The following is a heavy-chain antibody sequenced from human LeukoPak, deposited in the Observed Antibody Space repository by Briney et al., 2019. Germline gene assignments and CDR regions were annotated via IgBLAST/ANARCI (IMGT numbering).Heavy chain of an antibody. CDR1: GFTFSSYA. CDR2: ISGSGGST. Sequence: PGGSLRLSCAASGFTFSSYAMSWVRQAPGKGLEWVSAISGSGGSTYYADSVKDRFTISRDNSKNTLYLQMNSLRAEDTAVYYCAKETVVVVAATPDAFDIWGQGTMVTVSS. CDR3: AKETVVVVAATPDAFDI. V-gene: IGHV3-23*01. D-gene: IGHD2-15*01. J-gene: IGHJ3*02.